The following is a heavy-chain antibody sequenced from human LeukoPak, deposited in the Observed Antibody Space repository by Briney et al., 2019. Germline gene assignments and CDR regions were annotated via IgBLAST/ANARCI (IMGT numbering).Heavy chain of an antibody. CDR1: GFTFRTHW. CDR2: IKQDGSEK. D-gene: IGHD3-3*01. CDR3: ARGLEWRGIPTLVCDY. Sequence: GGSLRLSCAASGFTFRTHWMSWFRQAPGKGLEWVANIKQDGSEKYIVDFVKGRFTISRDNAKNSLGLQMNSLRVEDTAVYYCARGLEWRGIPTLVCDYWGEGTLVTVSS. V-gene: IGHV3-7*03. J-gene: IGHJ4*02.